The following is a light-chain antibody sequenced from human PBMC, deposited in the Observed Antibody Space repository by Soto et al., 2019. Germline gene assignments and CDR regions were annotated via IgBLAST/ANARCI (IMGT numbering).Light chain of an antibody. CDR3: QSYDSSLSGYV. J-gene: IGLJ1*01. Sequence: QSVLSQPASVSGSPGQSVTIFCTGTSSDVGGYNYVSWYQQLPGTAPKLMIYDVSNRPSGVSDRFSGSKSGTSASLAITGLQAEDEADYYCQSYDSSLSGYVFGTGTKVTVL. V-gene: IGLV2-14*01. CDR2: DVS. CDR1: SSDVGGYNY.